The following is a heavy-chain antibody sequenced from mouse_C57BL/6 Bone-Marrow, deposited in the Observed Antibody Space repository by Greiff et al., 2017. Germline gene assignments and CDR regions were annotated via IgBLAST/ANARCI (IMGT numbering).Heavy chain of an antibody. D-gene: IGHD2-4*01. CDR3: ARLFYYEYYFDY. CDR1: GYTFTEYT. J-gene: IGHJ2*01. V-gene: IGHV1-62-2*01. CDR2: FYPGSGSI. Sequence: VMLVESGAELVKPGASVTLSCKASGYTFTEYTIHWVKQRSGQGLEWIGWFYPGSGSIKYNEKFKDKATLTADKSSSTVYMELSRLTSEDSAVYFCARLFYYEYYFDYWGQGTTLTVSS.